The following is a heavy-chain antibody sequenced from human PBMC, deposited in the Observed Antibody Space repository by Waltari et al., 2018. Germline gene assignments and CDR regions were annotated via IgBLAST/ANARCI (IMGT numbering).Heavy chain of an antibody. D-gene: IGHD6-13*01. V-gene: IGHV3-30*02. CDR2: IRYDGSNK. J-gene: IGHJ5*02. CDR3: AKDPYSSSWYGWFDP. Sequence: QVQLVESGGGVVQPGGSLRLSCAASGFTFSSYGMHWVRQAPGKGLEWVAFIRYDGSNKYYADSVKGRLTISRDNSKNTLYLQMNSLRAEDTAVYYCAKDPYSSSWYGWFDPWGQGTLVTVSS. CDR1: GFTFSSYG.